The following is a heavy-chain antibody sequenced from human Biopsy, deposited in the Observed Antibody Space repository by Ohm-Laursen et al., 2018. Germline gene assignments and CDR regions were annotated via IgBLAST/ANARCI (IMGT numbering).Heavy chain of an antibody. V-gene: IGHV1-2*02. J-gene: IGHJ4*02. CDR2: IYPNSGDT. Sequence: ASVKVSCKTSGDAFLGYYLHWVRQAPGQGLEWMGSIYPNSGDTDFAQKFQGRVSMTRDTSVSTAYLELSSLRSDDTAIYYCARVLLEWSLPSWGQGTLVTVSS. CDR1: GDAFLGYY. CDR3: ARVLLEWSLPS. D-gene: IGHD3-3*01.